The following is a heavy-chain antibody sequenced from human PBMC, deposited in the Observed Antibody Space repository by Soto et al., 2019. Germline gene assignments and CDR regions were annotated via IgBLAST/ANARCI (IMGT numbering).Heavy chain of an antibody. CDR3: SRRITIFGVVTNPKYNWFDP. CDR1: GGSFSGYY. Sequence: SETLSLTCAVYGGSFSGYYWSWIRQPPGKGLEWIGEINHSGSTNYNPSLKSRVTISVDTSKNQFSLKLSSVTAADTAVYYCSRRITIFGVVTNPKYNWFDPWGQGTLVTVSS. CDR2: INHSGST. J-gene: IGHJ5*02. V-gene: IGHV4-34*01. D-gene: IGHD3-3*01.